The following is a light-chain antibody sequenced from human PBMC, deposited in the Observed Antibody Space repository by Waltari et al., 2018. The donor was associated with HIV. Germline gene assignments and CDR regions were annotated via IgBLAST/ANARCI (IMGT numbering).Light chain of an antibody. V-gene: IGKV1-39*01. CDR3: QQSYSDPIT. Sequence: QSPSSLSASIGDRVTITCRASQTIGRSLNWYQQKPGKAPQLLIYNLSTLQTGVPSRFSGDASGTDFTLTISSLHLEDFATYFCQQSYSDPITFGQGTRLEIK. CDR1: QTIGRS. J-gene: IGKJ5*01. CDR2: NLS.